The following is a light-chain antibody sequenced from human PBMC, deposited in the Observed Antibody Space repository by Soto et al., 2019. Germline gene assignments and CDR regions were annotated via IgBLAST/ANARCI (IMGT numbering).Light chain of an antibody. CDR3: QQYYSTPLT. CDR1: LGVLASHNNRNC. V-gene: IGKV4-1*01. CDR2: WAS. Sequence: AVSLRLTGPINYKSLLGVLASHNNRNCLAWFQQKPGKAPKLLIYWASTRECGVPARFSGSGSGTEFTLTISGLQADDFAVYYCQQYYSTPLTFGEGTKVDI. J-gene: IGKJ4*01.